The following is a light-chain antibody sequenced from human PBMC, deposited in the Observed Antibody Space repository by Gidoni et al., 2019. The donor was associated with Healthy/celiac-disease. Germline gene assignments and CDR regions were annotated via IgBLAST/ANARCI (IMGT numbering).Light chain of an antibody. CDR2: DAS. Sequence: ETVLTQSPGTLSLSPGERATLSCRASQSVSSNYLAWYQQKPGQAPRLLIYDASSRATGIPDRFSGSGSGTDFTLTISRLEPEDFTVYYCQQYGSSPLYTFGQGTKLEIK. CDR3: QQYGSSPLYT. V-gene: IGKV3-20*01. CDR1: QSVSSNY. J-gene: IGKJ2*01.